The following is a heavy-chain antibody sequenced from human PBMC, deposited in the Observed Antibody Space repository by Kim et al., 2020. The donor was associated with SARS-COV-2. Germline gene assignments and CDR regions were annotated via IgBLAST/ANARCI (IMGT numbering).Heavy chain of an antibody. CDR2: IYSGGST. CDR1: GFTVSSNY. Sequence: GGSLRLSCAASGFTVSSNYMSWVRQAPGKGLEWVSVIYSGGSTYCADSVKGRFTISRDNSKNTLYLQMNSLRAEDTAVYYCARERTFDWLFQGGYYYMDVWGKGTTVTVSS. CDR3: ARERTFDWLFQGGYYYMDV. J-gene: IGHJ6*03. D-gene: IGHD3-9*01. V-gene: IGHV3-66*01.